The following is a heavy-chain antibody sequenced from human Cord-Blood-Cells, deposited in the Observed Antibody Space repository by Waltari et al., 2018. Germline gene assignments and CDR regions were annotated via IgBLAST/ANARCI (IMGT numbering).Heavy chain of an antibody. Sequence: QVQLVESGGGVVQPGGSLRLSCAASGFTFSSYGMHWVRQAPGKGRGWVAFIRYDGSNKYYADSVKGRFTISRDKSKNTLYLQMNSLRAEDTAVYYCAGNSGYDTAFDYWGQGTLVTVSS. D-gene: IGHD5-12*01. V-gene: IGHV3-30*02. CDR3: AGNSGYDTAFDY. J-gene: IGHJ4*02. CDR2: IRYDGSNK. CDR1: GFTFSSYG.